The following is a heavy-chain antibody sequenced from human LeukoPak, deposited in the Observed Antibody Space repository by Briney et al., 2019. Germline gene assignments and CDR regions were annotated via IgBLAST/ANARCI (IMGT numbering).Heavy chain of an antibody. V-gene: IGHV3-30*04. CDR1: GFTFSSYA. CDR2: ISYDGSNK. CDR3: ARGTGIVGATTDAFDI. J-gene: IGHJ3*02. D-gene: IGHD1-26*01. Sequence: GGSLRLSCAASGFTFSSYAMHWVRQAPGKGLEWVAVISYDGSNKYYADSVKGRFTISRDNSKNTLYLQMNGLRAEDTAVYYCARGTGIVGATTDAFDIWGQGTMVTVSS.